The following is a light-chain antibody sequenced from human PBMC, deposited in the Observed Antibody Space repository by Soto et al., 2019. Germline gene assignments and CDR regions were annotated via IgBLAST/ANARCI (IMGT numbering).Light chain of an antibody. CDR2: DIS. V-gene: IGKV3-20*01. Sequence: IVLSHSPATLSRSVRKISTLSFRASQSVSSNLAWYQLKPGQDPRLLIYDISNRVTGMPDRFCGSGSCTDFSLTIFRRVPEDFAVYYCRQYGICERFGRGTKVAIK. CDR1: QSVSSN. CDR3: RQYGICER. J-gene: IGKJ4*01.